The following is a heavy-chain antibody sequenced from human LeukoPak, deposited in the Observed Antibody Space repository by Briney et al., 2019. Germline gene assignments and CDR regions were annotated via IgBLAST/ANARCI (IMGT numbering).Heavy chain of an antibody. CDR2: ISYDGSNK. Sequence: PGGSLRLSCAASGFTFSSYGMHWVRQAPGKGLEWVAVISYDGSNKYYADSVKGRFTISRDNSKNTLYLQTNSLRAEDTAVYYCAKYDRNYYDSSGYYRYFDYWGQGTLVTVSS. J-gene: IGHJ4*02. D-gene: IGHD3-22*01. CDR3: AKYDRNYYDSSGYYRYFDY. CDR1: GFTFSSYG. V-gene: IGHV3-30*18.